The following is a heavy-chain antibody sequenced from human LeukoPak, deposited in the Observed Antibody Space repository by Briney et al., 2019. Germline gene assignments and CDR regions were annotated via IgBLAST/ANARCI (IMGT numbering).Heavy chain of an antibody. CDR1: GFTFSSYV. Sequence: PGGSLRLSCAASGFTFSSYVMSWVRQAPGKGLEWVSAISGSGGGTYYADSVKGRFTISRDNSKNTLYLQMNSLRAEDTAVYYCARDRVVVVPAALPVYYYGMDVWGQGTTVTVSS. CDR2: ISGSGGGT. CDR3: ARDRVVVVPAALPVYYYGMDV. D-gene: IGHD2-2*01. V-gene: IGHV3-23*01. J-gene: IGHJ6*02.